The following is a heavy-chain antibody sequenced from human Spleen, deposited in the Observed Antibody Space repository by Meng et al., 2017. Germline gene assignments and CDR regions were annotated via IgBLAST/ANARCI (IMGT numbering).Heavy chain of an antibody. Sequence: SLNISYAASDFTISHYFMHWVRPVPQKRLMLVSRINSAGGIDAGGSGPFYAASGKVRFTISSDDAKNTLYLQMNSLRSEDTAVYYFASPYGGYSFDAFDLWGQGIMVTVSS. CDR3: ASPYGGYSFDAFDL. CDR1: DFTISHYF. D-gene: IGHD4-23*01. V-gene: IGHV3-74*01. CDR2: INSAGGIDAGGSGP. J-gene: IGHJ3*01.